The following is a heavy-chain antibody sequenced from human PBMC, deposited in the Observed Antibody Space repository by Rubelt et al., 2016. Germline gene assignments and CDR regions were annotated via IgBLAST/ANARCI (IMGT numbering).Heavy chain of an antibody. V-gene: IGHV1-2*06. J-gene: IGHJ6*02. D-gene: IGHD2-8*01. CDR2: ISPNSGGT. Sequence: MHWVRQAPGQGLEWMGRISPNSGGTNYAQKFQGRVTMTRDTSISTAYMELSRLRSDDTAVYYCASDLLGDCTNGVCRKYYYYGMDVWGQGTTVTVSS. CDR3: ASDLLGDCTNGVCRKYYYYGMDV.